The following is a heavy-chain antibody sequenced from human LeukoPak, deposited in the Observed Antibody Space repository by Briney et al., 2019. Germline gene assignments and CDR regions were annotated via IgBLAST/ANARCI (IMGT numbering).Heavy chain of an antibody. Sequence: GGSLRLSCAASGFNFSSYGMHWVRQAPGKGLEWVSSISSSSSYICYADSVKGRFTISRDNAKNSLYLQMNSLRAEDTAVYYCARDAGSNGMDVWGQGTTVTVSS. V-gene: IGHV3-21*01. CDR1: GFNFSSYG. D-gene: IGHD1-14*01. CDR3: ARDAGSNGMDV. J-gene: IGHJ6*02. CDR2: ISSSSSYI.